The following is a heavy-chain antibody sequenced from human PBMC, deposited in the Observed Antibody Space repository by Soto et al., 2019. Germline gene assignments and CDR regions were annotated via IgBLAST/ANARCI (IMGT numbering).Heavy chain of an antibody. CDR1: GGTFSSYA. J-gene: IGHJ3*02. Sequence: QVQLVQSGAEVKKPGSSVKVSCKASGGTFSSYAISWVRQAPGQGLEWMGGISPIFGTANYAQKFQGRVTITADESTSTAYMELSSLRSEDTAVYYCARGMKHYYGSGSNAFDIWGQGTMVTVSS. V-gene: IGHV1-69*01. D-gene: IGHD3-10*01. CDR3: ARGMKHYYGSGSNAFDI. CDR2: ISPIFGTA.